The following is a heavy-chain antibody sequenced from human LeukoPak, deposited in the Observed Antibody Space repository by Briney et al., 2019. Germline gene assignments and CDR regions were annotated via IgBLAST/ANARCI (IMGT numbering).Heavy chain of an antibody. V-gene: IGHV4-59*01. D-gene: IGHD3-9*01. CDR3: ASQGYYDILTGYYTAFDI. Sequence: KSPETLSLTSTDPGGSISSYYWSWIRQPPGKGLEWIGYIYYSGSTNYNTSLKSRVTISVDTSKNQFSLKLSSVTAANTAVYYCASQGYYDILTGYYTAFDIWGQGTMVTVSS. J-gene: IGHJ3*02. CDR2: IYYSGST. CDR1: GGSISSYY.